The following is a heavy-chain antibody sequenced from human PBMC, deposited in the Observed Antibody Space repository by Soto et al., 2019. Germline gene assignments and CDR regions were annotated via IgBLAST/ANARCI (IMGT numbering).Heavy chain of an antibody. CDR1: GYTFTSYA. CDR2: INAGNGNT. J-gene: IGHJ5*02. V-gene: IGHV1-3*01. Sequence: GASVKVSCKASGYTFTSYAMHWVRQAPGQRLEWMGWINAGNGNTKYSQKFQGRVTITRDTSASTAYMELSSLRSEDTAVYYCAGDRDIVAPGVGWFDPWGQGTLVTVSS. CDR3: AGDRDIVAPGVGWFDP. D-gene: IGHD5-12*01.